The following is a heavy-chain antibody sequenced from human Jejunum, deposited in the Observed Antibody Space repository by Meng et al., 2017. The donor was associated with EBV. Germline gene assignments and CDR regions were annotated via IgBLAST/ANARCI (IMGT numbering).Heavy chain of an antibody. J-gene: IGHJ5*02. CDR3: ARGQGFRELLNSCWFEP. D-gene: IGHD3-10*01. V-gene: IGHV1-18*01. CDR2: ISAYNGNT. Sequence: QVQLVQSGAEVKNPVASVKVSFKASGYTFTSYGISWVRQAPGQGLEWMGWISAYNGNTNYAQKLQGRVTMTTDTSTSTAYMELRSLRSDDTAVYYCARGQGFRELLNSCWFEPWGQGTLVTVSS. CDR1: GYTFTSYG.